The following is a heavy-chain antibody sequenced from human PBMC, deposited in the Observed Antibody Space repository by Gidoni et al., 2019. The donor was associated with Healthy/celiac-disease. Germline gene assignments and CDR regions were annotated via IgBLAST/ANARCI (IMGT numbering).Heavy chain of an antibody. V-gene: IGHV4-39*01. D-gene: IGHD4-4*01. CDR1: GGSISSSSYY. CDR3: ASHPTVTTFDY. CDR2: IYYSGST. Sequence: QLQLQESGPGLVKPSETLSLTCTVPGGSISSSSYYWGWIRQPPGKGLEWIGSIYYSGSTYYNPSLKSRVTISVDTSKNQFSLKLSSVTAADTAVYYCASHPTVTTFDYWGQGTLVTVSS. J-gene: IGHJ4*02.